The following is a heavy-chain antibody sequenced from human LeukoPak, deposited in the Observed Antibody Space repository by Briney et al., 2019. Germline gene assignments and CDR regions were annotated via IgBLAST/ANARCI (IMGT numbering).Heavy chain of an antibody. CDR3: ARAFGEDYYYYYMDV. Sequence: GASVKVSCKASGYTFTSYDINWVRQATGQGLEWMGWMNPNSGNTGYAQKFQGRVTITADESTSTAYMELSSLRSEDTAVYYCARAFGEDYYYYYMDVWGKGTTVTVSS. J-gene: IGHJ6*03. CDR2: MNPNSGNT. CDR1: GYTFTSYD. D-gene: IGHD3-10*01. V-gene: IGHV1-8*01.